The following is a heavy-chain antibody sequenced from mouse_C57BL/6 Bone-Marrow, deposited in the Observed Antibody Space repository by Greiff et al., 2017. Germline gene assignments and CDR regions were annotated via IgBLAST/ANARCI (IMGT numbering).Heavy chain of an antibody. CDR1: GFNIKNTY. J-gene: IGHJ4*01. CDR3: ARIPITTRINYYAMDY. Sequence: EVQLQQSVAELVRPGASVKLSCTASGFNIKNTYMHWVKQRPEQGLEWIGRIDPANGNTKYAPKFQGKAPITADTSSNTAYLQLSSLTSEDTAIYYCARIPITTRINYYAMDYWGQGTSVTVSS. D-gene: IGHD1-1*01. V-gene: IGHV14-3*01. CDR2: IDPANGNT.